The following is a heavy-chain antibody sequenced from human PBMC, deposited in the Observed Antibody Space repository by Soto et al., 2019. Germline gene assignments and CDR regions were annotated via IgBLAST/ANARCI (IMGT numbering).Heavy chain of an antibody. CDR3: ARGDFGVVISFDD. J-gene: IGHJ4*02. Sequence: QVQLVESGGGVVQPGRSLRLSCAASGFTFSSYAMHWVRQAPGKGLEWVAVISYDGSNKYYADAVKGRFTISRDNSKNTLYLQMNSLRAEETAVYYCARGDFGVVISFDDWGQGTLVTVSS. CDR2: ISYDGSNK. V-gene: IGHV3-30-3*01. CDR1: GFTFSSYA. D-gene: IGHD3-3*01.